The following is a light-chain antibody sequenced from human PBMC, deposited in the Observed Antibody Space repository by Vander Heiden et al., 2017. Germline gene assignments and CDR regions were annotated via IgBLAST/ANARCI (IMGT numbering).Light chain of an antibody. CDR2: DVT. Sequence: QSALTQPASVSGSPGQSITISCTGTSSDVGGYNYVSWYQQHPGKAPKLMIYDVTSRPSGVSNRFSGSKSGNTASLTISGLRAEDEADYYCSSYTSSSTLVVFGGGTKLTVL. CDR3: SSYTSSSTLVV. J-gene: IGLJ2*01. V-gene: IGLV2-14*01. CDR1: SSDVGGYNY.